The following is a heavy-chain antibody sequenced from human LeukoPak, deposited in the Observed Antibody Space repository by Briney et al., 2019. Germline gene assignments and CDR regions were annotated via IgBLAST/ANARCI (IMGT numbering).Heavy chain of an antibody. V-gene: IGHV4-39*07. CDR3: ARGYRYGYFDY. D-gene: IGHD5-18*01. CDR1: GGSISSSSYY. Sequence: SETLSLTRTVSGGSISSSSYYWGLIRQPPGKGLEWIGSISYSGTTYYNPSLKSRVTMSVDRSMNQFSLKVTSVTAADTAVYFCARGYRYGYFDYWGQGTLVTVSS. CDR2: ISYSGTT. J-gene: IGHJ4*02.